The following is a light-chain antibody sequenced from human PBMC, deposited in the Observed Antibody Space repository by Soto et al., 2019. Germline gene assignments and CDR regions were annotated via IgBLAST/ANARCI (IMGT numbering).Light chain of an antibody. CDR2: DDS. Sequence: SYELTQPPSMSVAPGQTARITCGGNNIGSKTVHWYQQKAGQAPVLVVYDDSDRPSGIPERFSGSNSGSTATLTISRVEAGDEADYYCQVWDVSTVHDVFGTGTKLTVL. J-gene: IGLJ1*01. CDR3: QVWDVSTVHDV. V-gene: IGLV3-21*02. CDR1: NIGSKT.